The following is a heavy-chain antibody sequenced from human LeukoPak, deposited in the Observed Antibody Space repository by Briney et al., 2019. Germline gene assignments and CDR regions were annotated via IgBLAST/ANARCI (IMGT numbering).Heavy chain of an antibody. J-gene: IGHJ4*02. CDR3: ARDRNGGYDY. CDR1: GFTFSSYW. CDR2: INSDGSST. V-gene: IGHV3-74*03. D-gene: IGHD7-27*01. Sequence: PGGSLRLSCAAPGFTFSSYWMHWVRHAPGKGLVWVSRINSDGSSTMYAGSVKGRFTISRDNAKNTLYLQMNSLRAEDTAVYYCARDRNGGYDYWGQGTLVTVSS.